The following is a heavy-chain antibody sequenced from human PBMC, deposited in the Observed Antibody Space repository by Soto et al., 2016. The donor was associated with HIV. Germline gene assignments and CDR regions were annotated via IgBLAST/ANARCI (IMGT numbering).Heavy chain of an antibody. CDR2: VSQSGSA. V-gene: IGHV4-38-2*01. J-gene: IGHJ4*02. CDR1: GYSIRSGYS. Sequence: QVQLQESGPGLVKTSETLSLTCSVSGYSIRSGYSWGWIRQSPEKGLEWIGSVSQSGSADYTPSLKSRVTISLDMSTNQFSLKLSSVSAADTAIYYCVRYSGSSSFHYWGQGTPGHRLL. D-gene: IGHD5-12*01. CDR3: VRYSGSSSFHY.